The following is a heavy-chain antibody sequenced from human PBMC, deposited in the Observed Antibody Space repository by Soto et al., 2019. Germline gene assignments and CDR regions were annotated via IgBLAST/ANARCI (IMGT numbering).Heavy chain of an antibody. V-gene: IGHV4-31*03. CDR2: IRDSGST. J-gene: IGHJ4*02. D-gene: IGHD2-8*01. Sequence: QVQLQESGPGLVKPSQTLSVTCTVSGGSVSSADYSWSWIRQHPGKGLEWIGYIRDSGSTYYNPSREGRVTISVDTSKNQFSLRLRSVTAADTAVYYCARAMANYFDYWGQGTLVTASS. CDR1: GGSVSSADYS. CDR3: ARAMANYFDY.